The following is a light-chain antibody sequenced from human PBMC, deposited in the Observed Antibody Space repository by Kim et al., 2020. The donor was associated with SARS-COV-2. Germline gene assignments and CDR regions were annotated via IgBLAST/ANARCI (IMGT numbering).Light chain of an antibody. CDR3: SSYTSMSTPFV. V-gene: IGLV2-14*03. CDR1: SSDVGPYNS. J-gene: IGLJ1*01. Sequence: QSITISCTGTSSDVGPYNSVSWYQQHPGKAPKLMIYDVTNRPSGVSNRFSGSKSGNTASLTISGLQAEDEADYYCSSYTSMSTPFVFGTGTKVTVL. CDR2: DVT.